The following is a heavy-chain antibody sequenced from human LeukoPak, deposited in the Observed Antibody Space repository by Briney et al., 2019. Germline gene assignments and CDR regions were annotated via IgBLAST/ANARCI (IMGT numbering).Heavy chain of an antibody. Sequence: GGSLRLSCAASGFTFSSYAMSWVRQAPGKGLEWVSAISGSGGSTYYADSVKGRFTISRDNSKNTLYLQMNSMRAEDTAVYYCAKDPTVDDAFDIWGQGTMVTVSS. CDR1: GFTFSSYA. V-gene: IGHV3-23*01. J-gene: IGHJ3*02. CDR3: AKDPTVDDAFDI. CDR2: ISGSGGST. D-gene: IGHD4-23*01.